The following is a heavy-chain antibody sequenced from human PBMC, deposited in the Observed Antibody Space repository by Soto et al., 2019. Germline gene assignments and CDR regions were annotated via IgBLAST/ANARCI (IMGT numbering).Heavy chain of an antibody. CDR1: GFTFSSYA. Sequence: QVQLVESGGGVVQPGRSLRLSCAASGFTFSSYAMHWVRQAPGKGLEWVAVISYDGSNKYYADSVKGRFTISRDNSKNTLYLQMNSLRAEDTDVYYCARDRGGLITIFGVVIEWGFDYWGQGTLVTVSS. V-gene: IGHV3-30-3*01. J-gene: IGHJ4*02. CDR3: ARDRGGLITIFGVVIEWGFDY. CDR2: ISYDGSNK. D-gene: IGHD3-3*01.